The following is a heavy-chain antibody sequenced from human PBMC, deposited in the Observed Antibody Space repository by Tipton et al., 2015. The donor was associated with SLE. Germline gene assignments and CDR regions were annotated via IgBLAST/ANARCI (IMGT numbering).Heavy chain of an antibody. D-gene: IGHD3-10*01. J-gene: IGHJ3*02. CDR2: IYYSGST. V-gene: IGHV4-59*01. CDR3: ARVDGSGPDAFDI. CDR1: GGSISSYY. Sequence: GLVKPSETLSLTCTVSGGSISSYYWSWIRQPPGKGLEWIGYIYYSGSTNYNPSLKSRVTISVDTSKNQFSLKLSSVTAADTAVYYCARVDGSGPDAFDIWGQGTMVTVFS.